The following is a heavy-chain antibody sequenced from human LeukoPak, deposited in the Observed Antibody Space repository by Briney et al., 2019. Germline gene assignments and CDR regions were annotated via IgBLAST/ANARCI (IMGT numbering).Heavy chain of an antibody. CDR3: ARDSRYYYGSRSYRPYWFDP. CDR2: ISDDGTTT. D-gene: IGHD3-10*01. CDR1: GFTFNLYW. V-gene: IGHV3-74*01. Sequence: PGGSLRLSCAASGFTFNLYWIHWVRQAPGKGLEWLSRISDDGTTTNYADSVKGRFTISRDNAKNTLYLQMNSLRVDDTAVYYCARDSRYYYGSRSYRPYWFDPWGQGTLVSVSS. J-gene: IGHJ5*02.